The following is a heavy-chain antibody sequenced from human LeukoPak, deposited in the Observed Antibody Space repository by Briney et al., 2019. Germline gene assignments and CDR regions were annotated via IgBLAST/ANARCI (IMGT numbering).Heavy chain of an antibody. J-gene: IGHJ6*03. CDR2: IYYSGST. CDR1: GGSISSHY. CDR3: ARAVRYQHTYYDFWSGHLYYMDV. V-gene: IGHV4-59*11. Sequence: PSETLSLTCTVSGGSISSHYWSWIRQPPGKGLEWIGYIYYSGSTNYNPSLKSRVTISVDTSKNQFSLKLSSVTAADTAVYYCARAVRYQHTYYDFWSGHLYYMDVWGRGTTVTVSS. D-gene: IGHD3-3*01.